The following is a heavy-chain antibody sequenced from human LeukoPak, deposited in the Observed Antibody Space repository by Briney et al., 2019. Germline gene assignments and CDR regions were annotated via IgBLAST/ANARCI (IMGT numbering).Heavy chain of an antibody. CDR3: ARKWVRGVKSTDY. D-gene: IGHD3-10*01. J-gene: IGHJ4*02. Sequence: ASVKVSCKASGYTFTGYYMHWVRQAPGQGLEWMGWINPNSGGTNSAQMFQGRVTMTRDPSISTAYMEVTRLRSDDTAMYYCARKWVRGVKSTDYWGQGTLVTVSS. CDR2: INPNSGGT. V-gene: IGHV1-2*02. CDR1: GYTFTGYY.